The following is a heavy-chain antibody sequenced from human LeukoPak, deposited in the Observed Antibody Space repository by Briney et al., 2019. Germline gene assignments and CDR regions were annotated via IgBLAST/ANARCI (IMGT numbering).Heavy chain of an antibody. J-gene: IGHJ4*02. Sequence: ASVKVSCKASGGTFSSYAISWVRQAPGQGLEWMGGIIPIFGTANYAQKFQGRVTMTRDMSTSTVYMELSSLRSEDTAVYYCARAVEDSPLDYWGQGTLVTVSS. CDR1: GGTFSSYA. V-gene: IGHV1-69*05. CDR2: IIPIFGTA. CDR3: ARAVEDSPLDY. D-gene: IGHD4-23*01.